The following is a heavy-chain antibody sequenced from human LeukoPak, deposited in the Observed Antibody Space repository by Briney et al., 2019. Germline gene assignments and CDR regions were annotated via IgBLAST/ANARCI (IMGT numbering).Heavy chain of an antibody. CDR2: MNPNSGNT. CDR1: GYTFTSYD. Sequence: ASVKVSCKASGYTFTSYDINWVRQATGQGLEWMGWMNPNSGNTAYAQKFQGRVTMSRDTSISTAYMELSSLRSEDTAVYYCARLPKYSRPLDYWGQGTLVTVSS. J-gene: IGHJ4*02. D-gene: IGHD6-6*01. CDR3: ARLPKYSRPLDY. V-gene: IGHV1-8*01.